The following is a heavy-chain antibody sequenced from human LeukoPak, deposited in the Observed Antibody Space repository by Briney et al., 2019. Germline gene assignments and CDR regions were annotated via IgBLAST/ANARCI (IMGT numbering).Heavy chain of an antibody. D-gene: IGHD1-14*01. CDR2: ISSSSSYI. CDR3: AREGMAEAVYDY. CDR1: GFTFSSYS. J-gene: IGHJ4*02. Sequence: GGSLRLSCAASGFTFSSYSMNWVRQAPGKGLEWVSSISSSSSYIYYADSVKGRFTISRDNAKNSLYLQMNSLRAEDTAVYYCAREGMAEAVYDYWGQGTLVTVSS. V-gene: IGHV3-21*01.